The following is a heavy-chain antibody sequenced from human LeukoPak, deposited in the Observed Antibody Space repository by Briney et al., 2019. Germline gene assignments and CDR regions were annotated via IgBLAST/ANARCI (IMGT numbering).Heavy chain of an antibody. CDR3: ARENTTMVESSRLDS. D-gene: IGHD5-18*01. Sequence: GGFLRLSCAASGFTISSHWMHWVRQGPGKGLVWVSRINSDGSSISYGDSVKGRFTISRDNAKNTLYLQMNSLRAEDTAVYYCARENTTMVESSRLDSWGQGTLVTVSS. CDR2: INSDGSSI. V-gene: IGHV3-74*01. CDR1: GFTISSHW. J-gene: IGHJ4*02.